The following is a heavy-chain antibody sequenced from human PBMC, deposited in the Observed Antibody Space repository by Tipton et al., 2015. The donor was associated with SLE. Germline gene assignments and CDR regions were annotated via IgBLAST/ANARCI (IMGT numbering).Heavy chain of an antibody. J-gene: IGHJ4*02. V-gene: IGHV4-38-2*02. CDR2: ISHSGDT. CDR3: ARGVDY. Sequence: TLSLTCTVSGYSINNGYFWGWIRQPPGKGPEWIATISHSGDTYYDPSLKSRVTISLDTSKNQLSLRLTSVTASDTAVYYCARGVDYWGQGTLVTVSS. CDR1: GYSINNGYF.